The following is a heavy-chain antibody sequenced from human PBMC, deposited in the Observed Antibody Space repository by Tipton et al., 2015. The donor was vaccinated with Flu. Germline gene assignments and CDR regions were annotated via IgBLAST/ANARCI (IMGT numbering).Heavy chain of an antibody. CDR2: IYYSGST. V-gene: IGHV4-39*07. J-gene: IGHJ4*02. Sequence: TLSLTCTVSGGSISSSSYYWGWIRQPPGKGLEWIGSIYYSGSTYYNPSLKSRVTISVDTSKNQFSLKLSSVTAADTAVYYCARVMRTGYYKYCDYWGQGTLVTVSS. D-gene: IGHD3-9*01. CDR1: GGSISSSSYY. CDR3: ARVMRTGYYKYCDY.